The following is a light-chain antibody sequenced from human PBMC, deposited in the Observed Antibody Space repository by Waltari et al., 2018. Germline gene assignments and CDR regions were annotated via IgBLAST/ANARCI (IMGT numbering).Light chain of an antibody. Sequence: IVLTQSPATLSLSPGGSAPLPCRASQSVITFLTWYQQKPGQAPRLLIYDTSKRATGIPARFSGAGSGTDFTLTINSLEPEDFAIYYCQQRSAWPRTFGQGTKLEFK. J-gene: IGKJ2*01. CDR3: QQRSAWPRT. CDR1: QSVITF. CDR2: DTS. V-gene: IGKV3-11*01.